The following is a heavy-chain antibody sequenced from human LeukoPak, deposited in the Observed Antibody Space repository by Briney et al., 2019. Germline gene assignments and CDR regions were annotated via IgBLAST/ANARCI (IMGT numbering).Heavy chain of an antibody. CDR3: ARGATVTAGAFDI. Sequence: PSETLSLTCTVSGGSISSYYWRWIRQPPGKGLEWIGYIYYSGSINYNPSLKSRVTISVDTSKNQFSLKLSSVTAADTAVYYCARGATVTAGAFDIWGQGTMVTVSS. D-gene: IGHD4-17*01. V-gene: IGHV4-59*08. CDR2: IYYSGSI. J-gene: IGHJ3*02. CDR1: GGSISSYY.